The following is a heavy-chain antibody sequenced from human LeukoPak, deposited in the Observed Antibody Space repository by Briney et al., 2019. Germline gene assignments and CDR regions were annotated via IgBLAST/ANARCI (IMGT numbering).Heavy chain of an antibody. J-gene: IGHJ4*02. Sequence: ASVKVSCKASGYTFTSYGISWIRQAPRQGLEWMGWISVYNGNTNYVQKFQDRVTMTTDSSTSTAYMELRSLRSDDTAVYYCARVQPHRIHYDNSDYPTRNDYWGQGTLVTVSS. CDR2: ISVYNGNT. V-gene: IGHV1-18*01. CDR1: GYTFTSYG. D-gene: IGHD3-22*01. CDR3: ARVQPHRIHYDNSDYPTRNDY.